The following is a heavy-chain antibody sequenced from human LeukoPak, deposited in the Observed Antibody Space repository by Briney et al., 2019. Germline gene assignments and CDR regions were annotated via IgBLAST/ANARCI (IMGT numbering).Heavy chain of an antibody. CDR2: IYSGGST. CDR3: AKEPPAANWYFDL. J-gene: IGHJ2*01. CDR1: GFTFSSYS. Sequence: PGGSLRLSCAASGFTFSSYSMNWVRQAPGKGLEWVSVIYSGGSTYYADSVKGRFTISRDNSKNSLYLEMNSLRTEDTAFYYCAKEPPAANWYFDLWGRGTLVTVSS. V-gene: IGHV3-53*01. D-gene: IGHD2-2*01.